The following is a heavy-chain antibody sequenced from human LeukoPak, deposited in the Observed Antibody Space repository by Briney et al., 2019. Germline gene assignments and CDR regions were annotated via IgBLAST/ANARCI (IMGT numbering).Heavy chain of an antibody. CDR2: IIPIFGTA. CDR1: GGTFSSYA. J-gene: IGHJ6*02. D-gene: IGHD6-13*01. Sequence: SVKVSCKASGGTFSSYAISWVRQAPGQGLEWMGGIIPIFGTANYAQKFQGRVTITADESTSTAYMELRSLRSDDTAVYYCARDGGRIAARLRYGMDVWGQGTTVTVSS. V-gene: IGHV1-69*13. CDR3: ARDGGRIAARLRYGMDV.